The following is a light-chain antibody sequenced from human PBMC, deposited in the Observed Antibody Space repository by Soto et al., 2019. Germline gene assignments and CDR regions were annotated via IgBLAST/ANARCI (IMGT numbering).Light chain of an antibody. V-gene: IGKV3-11*01. Sequence: EIVLTQSPANLSLSALRGAKLSCMASQSVSSNVAWYQQIPGQTPRLLIYGASTRATGIPDRFSGSGSGTDFTLTFSSLEAEDFAVYYCQKYSNWPITFGQGTRLEIK. CDR1: QSVSSN. J-gene: IGKJ5*01. CDR2: GAS. CDR3: QKYSNWPIT.